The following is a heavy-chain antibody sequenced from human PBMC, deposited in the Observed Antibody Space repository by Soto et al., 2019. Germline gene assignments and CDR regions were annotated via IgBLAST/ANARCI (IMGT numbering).Heavy chain of an antibody. J-gene: IGHJ6*02. D-gene: IGHD6-13*01. V-gene: IGHV5-51*01. Sequence: PGESLKISCKGSGYSFTSYWIGWVRQMPGKGLECMGIIYPGDSDTRYSPSFQGQVTISADKSISTAYLQWSSLKVSDTAMYYCARTAAAGKYYYGLDVWGQGTTVTVSS. CDR3: ARTAAAGKYYYGLDV. CDR1: GYSFTSYW. CDR2: IYPGDSDT.